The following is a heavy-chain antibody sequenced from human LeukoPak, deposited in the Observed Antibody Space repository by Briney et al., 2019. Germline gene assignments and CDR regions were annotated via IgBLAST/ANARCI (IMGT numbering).Heavy chain of an antibody. CDR2: IYNSGNT. J-gene: IGHJ5*02. CDR1: GGSFNSYY. D-gene: IGHD3-16*01. V-gene: IGHV4-59*01. Sequence: SETPSLTCTVSGGSFNSYYWTWIRQPPGKGLEWTGNIYNSGNTNYNPSLKSRVTISVDTSKNQFSLKLNSVTAADTAVYYCARESGSYLWRSWLNPWGQGTLVTVSS. CDR3: ARESGSYLWRSWLNP.